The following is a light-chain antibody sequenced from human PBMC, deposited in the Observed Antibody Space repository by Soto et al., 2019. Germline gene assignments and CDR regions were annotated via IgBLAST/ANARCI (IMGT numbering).Light chain of an antibody. CDR3: AAWDDSLKGPA. CDR2: EVS. CDR1: SSDVGRYNH. J-gene: IGLJ2*01. V-gene: IGLV2-14*01. Sequence: QSALTQPASVSGSPGQSITISCTGTSSDVGRYNHVSWYQHHPGKAPKLIISEVSNRPSGVSNRFSGSKSGYTASLTISGLRAEDEADYHCAAWDDSLKGPAFGGGTKVTVL.